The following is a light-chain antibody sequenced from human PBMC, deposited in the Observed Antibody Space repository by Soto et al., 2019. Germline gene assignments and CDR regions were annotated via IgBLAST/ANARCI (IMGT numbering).Light chain of an antibody. CDR3: QQSYTSTWT. Sequence: DLQMTQSPSSLSPFLGDRVTITCRASQSVTRFVNWYHQRPSEAPKLLIYTASNLQSGVPSRFSGSGYGTEFNLTISSLKPEDFGTYYCQQSYTSTWTFGQGTKVEF. CDR1: QSVTRF. CDR2: TAS. J-gene: IGKJ1*01. V-gene: IGKV1-39*01.